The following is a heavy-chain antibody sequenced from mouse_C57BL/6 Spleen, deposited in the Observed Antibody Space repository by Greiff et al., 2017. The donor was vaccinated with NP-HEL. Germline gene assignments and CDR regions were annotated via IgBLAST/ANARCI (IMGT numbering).Heavy chain of an antibody. CDR1: GYTFTSYW. CDR3: ARGDYRYAMDY. V-gene: IGHV1-69*01. CDR2: LDPSDSYT. D-gene: IGHD2-4*01. J-gene: IGHJ4*01. Sequence: QVQLQQPGAELVMPGASVKLSCKASGYTFTSYWMHWVKQRPGQGLEWIGELDPSDSYTNYNQKFKGKSTLTVDKSSSTAYMQLSSLTSEDSAVYYCARGDYRYAMDYWGQGTSVTVSS.